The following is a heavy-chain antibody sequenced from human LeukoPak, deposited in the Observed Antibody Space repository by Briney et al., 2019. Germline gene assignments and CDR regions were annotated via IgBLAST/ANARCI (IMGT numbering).Heavy chain of an antibody. CDR1: GFTFSSYE. CDR3: AIETGTADY. Sequence: GGSLRLSCAASGFTFSSYEMNWVRQAPGKGLEWVSYISSSGSTIYYADSVKGRFTISGDNAKNSLYLQMNSLRAEDTAVYYCAIETGTADYWGQGIRVTVSS. J-gene: IGHJ4*02. V-gene: IGHV3-48*03. D-gene: IGHD1-1*01. CDR2: ISSSGSTI.